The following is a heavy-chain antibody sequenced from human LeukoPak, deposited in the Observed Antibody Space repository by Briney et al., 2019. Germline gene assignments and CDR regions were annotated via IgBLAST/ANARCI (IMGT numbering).Heavy chain of an antibody. D-gene: IGHD1-26*01. CDR2: INHSGST. CDR1: GGSFSGYY. CDR3: AGPTGMDV. Sequence: SETLSLTCAVYGGSFSGYYWSWIRQPPGKGLEWIGEINHSGSTNYNPSLKSRVTISVDTSKNQFSLKLSSVTAADTAVYYCAGPTGMDVWGQGTTVTVSS. J-gene: IGHJ6*02. V-gene: IGHV4-34*01.